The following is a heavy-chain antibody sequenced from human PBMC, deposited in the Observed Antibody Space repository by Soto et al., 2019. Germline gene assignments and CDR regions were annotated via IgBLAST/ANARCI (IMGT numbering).Heavy chain of an antibody. D-gene: IGHD3-3*01. CDR3: ARAYDFWAPFDY. J-gene: IGHJ4*02. CDR1: GSTFTDFT. CDR2: ISSSSSYT. Sequence: PGGSLRLSCAGSGSTFTDFTMTWVRQAPGKGLEWVSYISSSSSYTNYADSVKGRFTISRDNAKNSLYLQMNSLRAEDTAVYYCARAYDFWAPFDYWGQGTLVTVSS. V-gene: IGHV3-11*06.